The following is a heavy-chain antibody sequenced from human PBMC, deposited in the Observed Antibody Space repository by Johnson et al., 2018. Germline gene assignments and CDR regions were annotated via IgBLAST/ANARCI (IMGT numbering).Heavy chain of an antibody. J-gene: IGHJ3*02. D-gene: IGHD3-22*01. Sequence: VQLVQSGGGLVQPGGSLRLSCAASGFTFSSYAMSWVRQAPGKGLEWVSAISGSGGSTYYAASVKGRFTISKDNAKNSLYLQRNSLGAEDTAVYDCARERRRITMIVVVKASHGAFDIWGQGTMVTVSS. CDR3: ARERRRITMIVVVKASHGAFDI. V-gene: IGHV3-23*04. CDR1: GFTFSSYA. CDR2: ISGSGGST.